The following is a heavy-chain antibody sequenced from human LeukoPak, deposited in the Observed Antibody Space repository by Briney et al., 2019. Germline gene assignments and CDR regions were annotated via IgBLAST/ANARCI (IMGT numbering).Heavy chain of an antibody. Sequence: ASVKVSCKASGYTFTGYYMHWVRQAPGQGLEWMGWINPNSGGTNYAQKFQGRVTVTRDTSISTAYMELSRLRSDDTAVYYCARGSIVGATTPFDYWGQGTLVTVSS. CDR2: INPNSGGT. D-gene: IGHD1-26*01. CDR1: GYTFTGYY. V-gene: IGHV1-2*02. J-gene: IGHJ4*02. CDR3: ARGSIVGATTPFDY.